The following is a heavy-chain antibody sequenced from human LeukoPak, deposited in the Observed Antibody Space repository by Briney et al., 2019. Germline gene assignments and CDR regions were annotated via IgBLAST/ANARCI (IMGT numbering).Heavy chain of an antibody. J-gene: IGHJ5*02. CDR2: ISYDGSNK. Sequence: PGRSLRLSCAASGFTFSSYGMHWVRQAPGKGLEWVAVISYDGSNKYYADSVKGRFTISRDNSKNTLYLQMNSLRAEDTAVYYCARDRHYYGSGSENWFDPWGQGTLVTVSS. V-gene: IGHV3-30*03. D-gene: IGHD3-10*01. CDR3: ARDRHYYGSGSENWFDP. CDR1: GFTFSSYG.